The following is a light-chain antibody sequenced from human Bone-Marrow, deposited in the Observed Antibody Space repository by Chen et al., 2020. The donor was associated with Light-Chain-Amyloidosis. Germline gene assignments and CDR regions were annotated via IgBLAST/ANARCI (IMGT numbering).Light chain of an antibody. CDR1: DLPTKY. CDR2: RDT. V-gene: IGLV3-25*03. CDR3: QSADSSGTYEVI. Sequence: YVPPQPPSVSVSPGQTASITCSGDDLPTKYAYWYQQKPGQAPVLVIHRDTERPSGISDRFSGSSSWTTATLTISGVQAEDEADYHCQSADSSGTYEVIFGGGTKLTVL. J-gene: IGLJ2*01.